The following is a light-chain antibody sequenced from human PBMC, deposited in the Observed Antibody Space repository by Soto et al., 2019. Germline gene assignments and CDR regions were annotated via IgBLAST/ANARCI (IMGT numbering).Light chain of an antibody. CDR2: GAS. CDR1: ERVGSN. V-gene: IGKV3D-15*01. Sequence: EVGMTQSPATLSVFPGERVTLSCRASERVGSNLAWYQQKPGQAPRLLISGASTRATGVPARFSGSGSGTEFTLTMSSLQCEDFALYFCQQYNNWLTFGGGTKVEIE. J-gene: IGKJ4*02. CDR3: QQYNNWLT.